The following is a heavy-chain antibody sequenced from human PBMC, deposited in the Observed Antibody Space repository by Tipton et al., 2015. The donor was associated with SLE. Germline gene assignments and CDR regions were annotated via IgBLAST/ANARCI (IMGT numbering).Heavy chain of an antibody. D-gene: IGHD3-22*01. CDR3: ARLRNGFYSDYDY. CDR2: INHLSMT. CDR1: GDSINGYF. J-gene: IGHJ4*02. V-gene: IGHV4-34*01. Sequence: TLSLTCTVSGDSINGYFWTWIRQPPGKGLEWIGEINHLSMTNYNPSLKGRLTISVDTSKNQFSLMLSSVTAADTAVYFCARLRNGFYSDYDYWGQGTLVTVSS.